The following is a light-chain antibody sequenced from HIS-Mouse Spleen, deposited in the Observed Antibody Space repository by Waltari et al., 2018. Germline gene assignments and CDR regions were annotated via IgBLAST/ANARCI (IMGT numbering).Light chain of an antibody. Sequence: QSVLTQPPSASGPPGQRVTISRSGSSPNIGRNYVYWYQQLPGTAPKLLIYRNNQRPSGVPDRFSGSKSGTSASLAISGLRSEDEADYYCAAWDDSLSGPVFGGGTKLTVL. CDR3: AAWDDSLSGPV. J-gene: IGLJ3*02. V-gene: IGLV1-47*01. CDR1: SPNIGRNY. CDR2: RNN.